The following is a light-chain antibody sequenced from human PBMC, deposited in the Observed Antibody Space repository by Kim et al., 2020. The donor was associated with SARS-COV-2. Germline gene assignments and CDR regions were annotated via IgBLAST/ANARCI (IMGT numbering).Light chain of an antibody. CDR1: KGIMSS. CDR3: QQYLIYST. V-gene: IGKV1-5*01. Sequence: LAAAVGDRVTITCRASKGIMSSLAWYQQKPGRAPKLMMYDASTLESGVPSRFSGSGSETEFTLTITSLQPDDFATYYCQQYLIYSTFGQGTKLEI. J-gene: IGKJ2*01. CDR2: DAS.